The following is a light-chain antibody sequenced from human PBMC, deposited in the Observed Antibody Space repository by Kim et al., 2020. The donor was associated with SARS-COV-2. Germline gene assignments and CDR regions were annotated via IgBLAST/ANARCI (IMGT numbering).Light chain of an antibody. CDR2: QDN. J-gene: IGLJ2*01. CDR1: KLGDKY. CDR3: QAWDSGNVV. Sequence: SVSPGQTASITCSGDKLGDKYACWYQQKPGQSPVLVIYQDNRRPSGIPERFSGSNSGNTATLTISGTQAMDEADYYCQAWDSGNVVFGGGTQLTVL. V-gene: IGLV3-1*01.